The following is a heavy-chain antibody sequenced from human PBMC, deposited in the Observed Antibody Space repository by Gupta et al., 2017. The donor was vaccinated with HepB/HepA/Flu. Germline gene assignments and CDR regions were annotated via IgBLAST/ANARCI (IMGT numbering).Heavy chain of an antibody. Sequence: EVQLVESGGGLVQPGGSLRLSCAASGFTFSSYEMNWVRQAPGKGLEWVSYISSSGSTIYYADSVKGLFTISRDNAKNSLYLQMNSLRAEDTAVYYCARAYYDSSGYYWGAFDIWGQGTMVTVSS. V-gene: IGHV3-48*03. CDR1: GFTFSSYE. J-gene: IGHJ3*02. CDR2: ISSSGSTI. D-gene: IGHD3-22*01. CDR3: ARAYYDSSGYYWGAFDI.